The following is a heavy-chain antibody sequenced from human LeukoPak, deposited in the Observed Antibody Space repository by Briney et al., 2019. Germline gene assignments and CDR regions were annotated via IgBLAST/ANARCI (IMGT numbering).Heavy chain of an antibody. Sequence: PGGSLRLSCAASGFTFSSYAMTWVRQATGKGLEWVSTTSGSGSSTYYADSVKGWFTISRDNSKNTLYLQVNSLKAEDSAVYYCAINQFSGSYFGYWGQGMLVTVSS. CDR1: GFTFSSYA. J-gene: IGHJ4*02. D-gene: IGHD1-26*01. CDR2: TSGSGSST. V-gene: IGHV3-23*01. CDR3: AINQFSGSYFGY.